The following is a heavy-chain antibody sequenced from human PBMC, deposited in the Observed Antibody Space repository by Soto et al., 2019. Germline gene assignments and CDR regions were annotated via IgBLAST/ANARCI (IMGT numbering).Heavy chain of an antibody. CDR2: ISGSGGST. CDR1: GFTFSSYA. Sequence: VGSLRLSCAASGFTFSSYAMSWVRQAPGKGLEWVSAISGSGGSTYYADSVKGRFTISRDNSKNTLYLQMNSLRAEDTAVYYCAKDETYNWNVFDYWGQGTLVTVSS. J-gene: IGHJ4*02. D-gene: IGHD1-1*01. V-gene: IGHV3-23*01. CDR3: AKDETYNWNVFDY.